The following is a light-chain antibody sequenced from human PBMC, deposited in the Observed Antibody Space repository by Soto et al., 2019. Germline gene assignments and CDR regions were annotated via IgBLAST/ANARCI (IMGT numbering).Light chain of an antibody. V-gene: IGKV3-20*01. Sequence: EIVLTQSPVVLSCSVGEIATLSCRASQTVKSSYLAWYQQKPGQAPSLLIYDASTRAAGTQDRFSASGSGTAFTLIISRLEPEDFAVYSCHQYASSPQTFGQGTKVDIK. CDR1: QTVKSSY. CDR2: DAS. J-gene: IGKJ1*01. CDR3: HQYASSPQT.